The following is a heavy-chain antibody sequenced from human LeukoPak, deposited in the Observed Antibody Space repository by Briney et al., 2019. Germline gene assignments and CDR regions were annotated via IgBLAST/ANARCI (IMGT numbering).Heavy chain of an antibody. V-gene: IGHV3-48*03. CDR3: ARETTRYYYDSSGWYYYFDY. CDR2: ISSSGSTI. CDR1: GFTFRNYE. D-gene: IGHD3-22*01. J-gene: IGHJ4*02. Sequence: GGSLRLSCAASGFTFRNYEMNWVRQAPGKGLEWVSYISSSGSTIYYADSVKGRFTISRDNAKNSLYLQMNSLRAEDTAVYYCARETTRYYYDSSGWYYYFDYWGQGTLVTVSS.